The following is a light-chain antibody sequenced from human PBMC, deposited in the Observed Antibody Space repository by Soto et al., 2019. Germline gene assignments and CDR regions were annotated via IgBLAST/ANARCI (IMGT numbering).Light chain of an antibody. CDR1: QGIRND. V-gene: IGKV1-6*01. CDR3: LHDYDYPYT. J-gene: IGKJ2*01. Sequence: AIQMIQSPSSLSASVGDRVTITCRASQGIRNDLGWYQQKPGRAPKVLIYGASSLQSGVPSRFSGSGSGTDFTLTISSLQPEDSATYYCLHDYDYPYTFGQGTKLEIK. CDR2: GAS.